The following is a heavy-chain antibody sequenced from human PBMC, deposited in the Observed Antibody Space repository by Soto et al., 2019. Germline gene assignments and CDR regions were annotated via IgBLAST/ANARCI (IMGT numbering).Heavy chain of an antibody. V-gene: IGHV4-30-4*01. CDR3: ARGAAPFDF. CDR1: GGSITSGDYY. D-gene: IGHD2-15*01. J-gene: IGHJ4*02. Sequence: SETLSLTCTVSGGSITSGDYYWSWIRQPPGKGLEWIAYIYYTASTYYNPSLKSRVTLSVDTSKNQFSLRMSSVTSADTAVYYCARGAAPFDFWGQGTLVTVS. CDR2: IYYTAST.